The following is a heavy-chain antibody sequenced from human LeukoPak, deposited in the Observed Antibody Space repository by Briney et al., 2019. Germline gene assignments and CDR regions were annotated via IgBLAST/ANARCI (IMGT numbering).Heavy chain of an antibody. J-gene: IGHJ4*02. Sequence: SETLSLTCTVSGGSISNYYWSWIRQPPGKGLEWIGYIYYSGSTNNNPSLKSRVTISVDTSKNQFSLKLSSVTAADTAVYYCARDSGYYFDYWGQGTLVTVSS. CDR3: ARDSGYYFDY. D-gene: IGHD3-22*01. CDR1: GGSISNYY. V-gene: IGHV4-59*01. CDR2: IYYSGST.